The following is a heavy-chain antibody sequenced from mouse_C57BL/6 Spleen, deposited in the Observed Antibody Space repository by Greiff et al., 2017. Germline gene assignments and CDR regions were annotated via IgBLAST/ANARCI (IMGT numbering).Heavy chain of an antibody. D-gene: IGHD2-4*01. CDR2: IDPSDSYT. J-gene: IGHJ1*03. CDR1: GYTFTSYW. Sequence: QVHVKQPGAELVMPGASVKLSCKASGYTFTSYWMHWVKQRPGQGLEWIGEIDPSDSYTNYNQKFKGKSTLTVDKSSSTAYMQLSSLTSEDSAVYYCARDGLRRYFDVWGTGTTVTVSS. CDR3: ARDGLRRYFDV. V-gene: IGHV1-69*01.